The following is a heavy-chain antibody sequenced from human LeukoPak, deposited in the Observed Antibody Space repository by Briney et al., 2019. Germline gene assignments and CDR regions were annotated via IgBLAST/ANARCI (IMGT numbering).Heavy chain of an antibody. D-gene: IGHD3-22*01. Sequence: SETLSLTCTVSGGSISSYYWSWIRQPPGKGLEWIGYIYYSGSTNYNPSLKSRVTISVDTSKNQFSLKLSSVTAADTAVYYCAGITYYYDSSPGSFDYWGQATLVTVSS. CDR2: IYYSGST. CDR1: GGSISSYY. J-gene: IGHJ4*02. CDR3: AGITYYYDSSPGSFDY. V-gene: IGHV4-59*01.